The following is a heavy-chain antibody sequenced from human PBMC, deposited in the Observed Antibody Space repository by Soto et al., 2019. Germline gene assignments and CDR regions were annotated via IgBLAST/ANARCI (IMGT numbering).Heavy chain of an antibody. J-gene: IGHJ4*02. CDR3: ARDGGDYGGLDY. D-gene: IGHD4-17*01. CDR1: GGSVISGSYY. CDR2: IYYIGST. Sequence: SATPGLTSPVSGGSVISGSYYWSWIRQPPGKGLEWIGYIYYIGSTNYNPSLKSRVTISVDTSKNQFSLKLSSVTAADTAVYYCARDGGDYGGLDYWGQGTLVTVSS. V-gene: IGHV4-61*01.